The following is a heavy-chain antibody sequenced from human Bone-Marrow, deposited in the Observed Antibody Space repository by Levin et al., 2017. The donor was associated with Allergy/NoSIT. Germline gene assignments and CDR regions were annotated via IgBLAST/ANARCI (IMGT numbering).Heavy chain of an antibody. J-gene: IGHJ4*02. CDR2: IYYSGST. Sequence: SQTLSLTCTVSGGSISSYDWSWIRQPPGKGLEWIGYIYYSGSTDYNPSLKSRVTISVDTSKNQFSLKLRSVTAADTAAYYCARVGKAVAGKFDYWGQGTLVTVSS. D-gene: IGHD6-13*01. CDR3: ARVGKAVAGKFDY. CDR1: GGSISSYD. V-gene: IGHV4-59*01.